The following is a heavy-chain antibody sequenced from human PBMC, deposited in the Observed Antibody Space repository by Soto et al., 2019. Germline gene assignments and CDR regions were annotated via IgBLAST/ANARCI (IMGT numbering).Heavy chain of an antibody. CDR1: GFTFTSYA. J-gene: IGHJ4*02. CDR2: ISGSGGTT. Sequence: GGSLRLSCAASGFTFTSYAMSWVRQAPGKGLEWVSVISGSGGTTYYADSVKGRFTISRDNSKNTLYLQMNSLSAEDTALYYCAKPNLYCSSTSCYDYWGQGTLVTVSS. V-gene: IGHV3-23*01. D-gene: IGHD2-2*01. CDR3: AKPNLYCSSTSCYDY.